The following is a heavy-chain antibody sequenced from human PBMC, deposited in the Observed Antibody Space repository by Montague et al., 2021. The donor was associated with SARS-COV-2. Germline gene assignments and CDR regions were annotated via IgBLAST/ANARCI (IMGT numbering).Heavy chain of an antibody. Sequence: SLRLSCAASGFTFSSYSVNRVRQAPGKGLGWISYISSSTNIIYYADSVKGRFTISRDNARNSLYLQMNSLRVDDTAVYYCAKDLVLRAARPDALDVWGQGTVVTVSS. CDR3: AKDLVLRAARPDALDV. V-gene: IGHV3-48*04. CDR1: GFTFSSYS. D-gene: IGHD6-6*01. J-gene: IGHJ3*01. CDR2: ISSSTNII.